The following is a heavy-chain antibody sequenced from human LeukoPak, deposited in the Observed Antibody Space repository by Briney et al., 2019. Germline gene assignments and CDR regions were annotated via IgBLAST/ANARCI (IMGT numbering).Heavy chain of an antibody. CDR1: GFTFSSNW. Sequence: PGGSLRLSCAASGFTFSSNWMSWVRQAPGKGLEWVANIKQDGSEKNYVDSVKGRFTISRDNAKNSLWLQMNSLRAEDTAVYYCATNVAAARYTYYHYYSMDVWGKGTTVTVSS. CDR3: ATNVAAARYTYYHYYSMDV. CDR2: IKQDGSEK. V-gene: IGHV3-7*01. D-gene: IGHD6-13*01. J-gene: IGHJ6*03.